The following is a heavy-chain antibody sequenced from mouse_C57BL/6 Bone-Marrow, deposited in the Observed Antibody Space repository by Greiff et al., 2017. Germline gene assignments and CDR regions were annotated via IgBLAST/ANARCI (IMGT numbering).Heavy chain of an antibody. Sequence: EVKLVESGGGLVQPGGSLSLSCAASGFTFTDYYMSWVRQPPGKALEWLGFIRNKANGYTTEYSASMKGRFTISRDNSQSILYLQMNALRAEDSAMYYCARRGYYGPLYAMEYWGQGTSVSVPS. J-gene: IGHJ4*01. CDR1: GFTFTDYY. D-gene: IGHD1-1*01. CDR3: ARRGYYGPLYAMEY. V-gene: IGHV7-3*01. CDR2: IRNKANGYTT.